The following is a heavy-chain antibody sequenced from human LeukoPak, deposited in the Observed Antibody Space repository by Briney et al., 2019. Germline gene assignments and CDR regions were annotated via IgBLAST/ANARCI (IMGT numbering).Heavy chain of an antibody. CDR2: IRYDGSNK. J-gene: IGHJ6*03. D-gene: IGHD1-26*01. CDR1: GFTFSSYG. CDR3: ARDGWELLAYYYYMDV. V-gene: IGHV3-30*02. Sequence: GGSLRLSCAASGFTFSSYGMHWVRQAPGKGLEWVAFIRYDGSNKYYADSVKGRFTISRDNSKNTLYLQMNSLRAEDTAVYYCARDGWELLAYYYYMDVWGKGTTVTVSS.